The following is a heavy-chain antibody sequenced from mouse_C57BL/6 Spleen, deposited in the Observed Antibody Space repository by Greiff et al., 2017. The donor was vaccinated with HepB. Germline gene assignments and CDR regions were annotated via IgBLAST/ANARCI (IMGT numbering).Heavy chain of an antibody. CDR2: IHPNSGST. CDR1: GYTFTSYW. V-gene: IGHV1-64*01. Sequence: QVQLQQPGAELVKPGASVKLSCKASGYTFTSYWMHWVKQRPGQGLEWIGMIHPNSGSTNYNEKFKSKATLTVDKSSSTAYKQLSSLTSENAAVYYCARRGLLLRYQPEGAMDYWGQGTSVTVSS. D-gene: IGHD1-1*01. CDR3: ARRGLLLRYQPEGAMDY. J-gene: IGHJ4*01.